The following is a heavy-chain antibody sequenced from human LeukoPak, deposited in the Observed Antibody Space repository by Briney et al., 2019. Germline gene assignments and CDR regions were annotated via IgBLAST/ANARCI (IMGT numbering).Heavy chain of an antibody. CDR1: GFTFNNYA. CDR2: ISYDGSNK. V-gene: IGHV3-30-3*01. Sequence: GGSLRLSCAASGFTFNNYAMHWVRQAPGKGLEWVAVISYDGSNKYYADSVKGRFTISRDDSKNTLYLQMNSLRAEATAVYYCARDGSSGWTWYFDYWGQGTLVTVSS. CDR3: ARDGSSGWTWYFDY. D-gene: IGHD6-19*01. J-gene: IGHJ4*02.